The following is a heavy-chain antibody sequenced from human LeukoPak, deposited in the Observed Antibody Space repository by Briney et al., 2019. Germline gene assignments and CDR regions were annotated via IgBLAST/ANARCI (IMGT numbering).Heavy chain of an antibody. CDR3: AREDSLYPMVATSFAEYFQH. V-gene: IGHV1-18*01. Sequence: EASVKVSCKASGYTFTSYGISWVRQAPGQGLEWMGWISAYNGNTNYAQKLQGRVTMTTDTSTSTAYMELRSLRSDDTAVYYCAREDSLYPMVATSFAEYFQHWGQGTLVTVSS. J-gene: IGHJ1*01. CDR1: GYTFTSYG. D-gene: IGHD5-12*01. CDR2: ISAYNGNT.